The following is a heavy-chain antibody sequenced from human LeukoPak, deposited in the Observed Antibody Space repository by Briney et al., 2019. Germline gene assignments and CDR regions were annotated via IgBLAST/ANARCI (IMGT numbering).Heavy chain of an antibody. D-gene: IGHD2-2*01. CDR3: ARDVLGYGSSASD. CDR2: VNSNIGDT. J-gene: IGHJ4*02. Sequence: GASVKVSCKASGYSFTGYYIHWVRQAPGQGLEWMGWVNSNIGDTYYAQKFRGRLAITRDKSITTVHMELSSLRSNDTAVYYCARDVLGYGSSASDWGQGTLVTVSS. V-gene: IGHV1-2*02. CDR1: GYSFTGYY.